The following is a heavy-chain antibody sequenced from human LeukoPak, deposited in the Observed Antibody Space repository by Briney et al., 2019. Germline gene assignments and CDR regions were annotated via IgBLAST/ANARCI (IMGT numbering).Heavy chain of an antibody. V-gene: IGHV3-23*01. CDR3: AKDAIGQYRPYYFDC. Sequence: PGGSLRLSCAASGFTFSSFAMSWVRQAPGKGLEWVPSISGNGESTYYADYVKGRFTVSRDNSKNTLNLQLNSLRAEDTAVYYCAKDAIGQYRPYYFDCWGQGTLVTVSS. D-gene: IGHD3-16*02. CDR2: ISGNGEST. J-gene: IGHJ4*02. CDR1: GFTFSSFA.